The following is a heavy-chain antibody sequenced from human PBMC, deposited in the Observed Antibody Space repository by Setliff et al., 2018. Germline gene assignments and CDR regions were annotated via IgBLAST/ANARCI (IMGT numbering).Heavy chain of an antibody. Sequence: SETLSLTCTVSGGSISSSSYYWGWIRQPPGKGLEWIGSIYYSGSTYYNPSLKSRVTISVDTSKNQFSLKLSSVTAADTAVYYCARGKGTWVLLRWFDPWGQGTRVTVS. J-gene: IGHJ5*02. CDR2: IYYSGST. V-gene: IGHV4-39*07. D-gene: IGHD3-10*01. CDR1: GGSISSSSYY. CDR3: ARGKGTWVLLRWFDP.